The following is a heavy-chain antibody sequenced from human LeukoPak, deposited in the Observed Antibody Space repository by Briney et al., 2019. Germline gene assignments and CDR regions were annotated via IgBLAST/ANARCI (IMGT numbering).Heavy chain of an antibody. D-gene: IGHD3-10*01. CDR1: GITFSSFG. V-gene: IGHV3-30*18. CDR3: AKDRYYYGSGTYPLDY. Sequence: GGSLRLSCAASGITFSSFGMHWARQAPGKGLERLAIISYDGNNKYYADSVKGRFTISRDNSKNTVYLQMNSLRAEDTAVYYCAKDRYYYGSGTYPLDYWGQGTLVTVSS. CDR2: ISYDGNNK. J-gene: IGHJ4*02.